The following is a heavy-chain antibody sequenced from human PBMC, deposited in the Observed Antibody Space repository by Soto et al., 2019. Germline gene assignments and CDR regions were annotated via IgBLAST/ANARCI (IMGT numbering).Heavy chain of an antibody. CDR2: IIPIFGTA. CDR1: AGTFSSYA. Sequence: RXSVKVSCKASAGTFSSYAISWVRQAPGQGLEWMGGIIPIFGTANYAQKFQGGVTITADKSTSTAYMEPSSLRSEDTAVYYCARDRVSGYYFDYWGQGTLVTVSS. V-gene: IGHV1-69*06. CDR3: ARDRVSGYYFDY. J-gene: IGHJ4*02. D-gene: IGHD3-3*01.